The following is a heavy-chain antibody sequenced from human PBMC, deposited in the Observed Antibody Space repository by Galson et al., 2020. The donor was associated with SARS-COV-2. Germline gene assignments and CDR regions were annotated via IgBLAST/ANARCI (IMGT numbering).Heavy chain of an antibody. CDR3: ARLMTSRLIWGYFDY. CDR2: ISFDGSNK. D-gene: IGHD3-16*01. CDR1: GFTFSVYA. Sequence: GESLKISCAASGFTFSVYAMHWVRQAPGKGLEWVAVISFDGSNKYYADSVKGRFTVSRDNSKNTLYLQMNGLRVEDTAVYYCARLMTSRLIWGYFDYWGQGTLVTVSS. J-gene: IGHJ4*02. V-gene: IGHV3-30-3*01.